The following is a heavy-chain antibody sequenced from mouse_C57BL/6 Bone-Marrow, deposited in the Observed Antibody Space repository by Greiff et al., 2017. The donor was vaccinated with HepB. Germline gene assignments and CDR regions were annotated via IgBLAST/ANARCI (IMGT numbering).Heavy chain of an antibody. V-gene: IGHV1-59*01. CDR3: ARCYCGRVDY. CDR2: IDPSDSYT. J-gene: IGHJ2*01. D-gene: IGHD1-1*01. CDR1: GYTFTSYW. Sequence: VKLQQPGAELVRPGTSVKLSCKASGYTFTSYWMHWVKQRPGQGLEWIGVIDPSDSYTNYNQKFKGKATLTVDTSSSTAYMQLSSLTSEDSAVYYCARCYCGRVDYWGQGTTLTVSS.